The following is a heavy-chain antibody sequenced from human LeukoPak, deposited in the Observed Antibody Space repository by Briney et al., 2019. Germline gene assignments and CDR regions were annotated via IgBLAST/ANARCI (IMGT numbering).Heavy chain of an antibody. J-gene: IGHJ4*02. Sequence: SETLSLTCTVSGGSISSSSYYWGWIRQPPGKGLEWIGSIYYSGSTYYNPSLKSRVTISVDTSKNQFSLKLSSVTAADTAVYYCARDLINRWLAYYFDYWGQGTLVTVSS. D-gene: IGHD6-19*01. CDR1: GGSISSSSYY. CDR3: ARDLINRWLAYYFDY. CDR2: IYYSGST. V-gene: IGHV4-39*07.